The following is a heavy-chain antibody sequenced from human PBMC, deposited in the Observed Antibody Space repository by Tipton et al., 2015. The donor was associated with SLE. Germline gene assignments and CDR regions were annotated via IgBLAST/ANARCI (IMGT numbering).Heavy chain of an antibody. CDR2: IYHSGGT. CDR3: ARVGYSGTSPYYYYYMDV. J-gene: IGHJ6*03. CDR1: GASFSSSSY. V-gene: IGHV4-38-2*01. D-gene: IGHD1-26*01. Sequence: GLVKPSETLSVTCAVSGASFSSSSYWGWIRQPPGKGLEWIGSIYHSGGTYSNPSLRSRITISGDTSNNKFSLNLSSVTAADTAIYYCARVGYSGTSPYYYYYMDVWGKGTTVTVSS.